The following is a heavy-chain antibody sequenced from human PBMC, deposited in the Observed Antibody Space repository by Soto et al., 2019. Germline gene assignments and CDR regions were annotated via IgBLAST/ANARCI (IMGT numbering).Heavy chain of an antibody. Sequence: GGSPRLSCAPSAFTLSDYWMHWVRQVPGKGLVWVSRINTDGSGTSYADFVKGRFTISRDNAKNTVFLQMNSLSADDTAVYYCATLQLAGPDYWGQGTLVTVPQ. CDR2: INTDGSGT. V-gene: IGHV3-74*01. CDR1: AFTLSDYW. J-gene: IGHJ4*02. CDR3: ATLQLAGPDY. D-gene: IGHD6-19*01.